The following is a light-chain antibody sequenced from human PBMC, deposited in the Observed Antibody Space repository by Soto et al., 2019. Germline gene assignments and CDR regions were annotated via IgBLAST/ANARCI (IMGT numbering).Light chain of an antibody. CDR1: RTIIGY. Sequence: DIQMTQSPSSLSASVGDRVTITCRASRTIIGYVNWYQLKPGKAPKLLIYAASSLHSGVPSRFSGSGSGTDFTLTISGLQREDFATYYCQQSYSTGYTFGQGTKVEIK. V-gene: IGKV1-39*01. CDR2: AAS. CDR3: QQSYSTGYT. J-gene: IGKJ2*01.